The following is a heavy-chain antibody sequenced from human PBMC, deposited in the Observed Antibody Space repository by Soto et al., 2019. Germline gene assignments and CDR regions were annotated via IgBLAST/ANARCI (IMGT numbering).Heavy chain of an antibody. CDR3: VKDIEENPLLYDAFDI. D-gene: IGHD2-2*01. Sequence: EVQLVESGGGLVQPGRSLRLSCVASGFRFDDYAMHWVRQAPGKGLEWVSGISWDSNSIGYADSVKGRFTISRDSAKNSLYLAIKSLRAEDTAFDYCVKDIEENPLLYDAFDIWGQGTMVTVSS. V-gene: IGHV3-9*01. J-gene: IGHJ3*02. CDR2: ISWDSNSI. CDR1: GFRFDDYA.